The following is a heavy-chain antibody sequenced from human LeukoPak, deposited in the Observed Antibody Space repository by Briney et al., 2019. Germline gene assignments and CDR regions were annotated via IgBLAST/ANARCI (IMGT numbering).Heavy chain of an antibody. CDR2: IIPIFGTA. Sequence: GASVKVSCKASGYTFTSYAISWVRQAPGQGLEWMGGIIPIFGTANYAQKFQGRVTITTDESTSTAYMELSSLRSEDTAVYYCARDSGYEDYYYYYMDVWGKGTTVTVSS. J-gene: IGHJ6*03. D-gene: IGHD5-12*01. CDR1: GYTFTSYA. V-gene: IGHV1-69*05. CDR3: ARDSGYEDYYYYYMDV.